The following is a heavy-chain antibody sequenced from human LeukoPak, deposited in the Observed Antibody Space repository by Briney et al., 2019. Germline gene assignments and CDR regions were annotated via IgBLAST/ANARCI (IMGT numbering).Heavy chain of an antibody. J-gene: IGHJ6*02. CDR1: GGTFSSYA. V-gene: IGHV1-69*04. D-gene: IGHD6-13*01. CDR2: IIPILGIA. Sequence: ASVKVSCKASGGTFSSYAISWVRQAPGQGLEWMGRIIPILGIANYAQKFQGRVTITADKSTSTAYMELSGLRSEDTAVYYCARWGPAAGTNYYYGMDVWGQGTTVTVSS. CDR3: ARWGPAAGTNYYYGMDV.